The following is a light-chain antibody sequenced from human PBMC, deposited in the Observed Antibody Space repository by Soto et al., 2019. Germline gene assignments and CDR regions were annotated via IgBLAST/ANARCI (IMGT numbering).Light chain of an antibody. Sequence: EIVMTQSPATLSVSPGERATLSCSASQSVRSNLAWYQQKPGQAPRLLIYGASTRATGIPATFSGSGSGTQFTLTISSLQSEDFAIYYCQQYNNWPAITFGQGTRLEI. J-gene: IGKJ5*01. CDR1: QSVRSN. CDR2: GAS. V-gene: IGKV3D-15*01. CDR3: QQYNNWPAIT.